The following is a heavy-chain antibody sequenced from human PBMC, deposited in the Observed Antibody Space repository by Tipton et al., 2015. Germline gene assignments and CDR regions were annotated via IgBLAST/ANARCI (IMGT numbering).Heavy chain of an antibody. CDR1: GFTFDDYG. Sequence: RSLRLSCAASGFTFDDYGMTWVRQVPGKGLEWVAGISWNSDHVDYADSVKGRFIISRDNAKNSLYLQMNSLRAEDTAIYYCAKDLGYSSGWFDFEYWGQGTLVTVSS. J-gene: IGHJ4*02. D-gene: IGHD6-19*01. CDR2: ISWNSDHV. CDR3: AKDLGYSSGWFDFEY. V-gene: IGHV3-9*01.